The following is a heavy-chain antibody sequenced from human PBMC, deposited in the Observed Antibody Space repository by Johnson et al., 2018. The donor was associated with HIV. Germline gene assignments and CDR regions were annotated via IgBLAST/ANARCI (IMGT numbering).Heavy chain of an antibody. CDR1: GFTFSSYA. CDR3: ARDRTGGAFDI. Sequence: VQLVESGGGLVQPGGSLRLSCAASGFTFSSYAMSWVRQAPGKGLEWVSAISGSGGSTGYADSVKGRFTISRDNAKNSLYLQMNSLRAEDTALYYCARDRTGGAFDIWGQGTMVTVSS. V-gene: IGHV3-23*04. J-gene: IGHJ3*02. D-gene: IGHD1-26*01. CDR2: ISGSGGST.